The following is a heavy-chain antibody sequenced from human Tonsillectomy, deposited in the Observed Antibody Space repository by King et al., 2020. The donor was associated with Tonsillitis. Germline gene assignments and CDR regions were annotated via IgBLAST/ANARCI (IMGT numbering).Heavy chain of an antibody. CDR2: IYYSGST. CDR3: ARRDDYGGAFDI. CDR1: GGSLSSYS. V-gene: IGHV4-59*08. D-gene: IGHD4-23*01. Sequence: QLQESGPGLVKPSETLSLTCTVSGGSLSSYSWSWIRQPPGKGLEWIGYIYYSGSTNYNPSLKSRVTISVDTSKNQFSLKLSSVTAADTAVYYCARRDDYGGAFDIWGQGTMVTVSS. J-gene: IGHJ3*02.